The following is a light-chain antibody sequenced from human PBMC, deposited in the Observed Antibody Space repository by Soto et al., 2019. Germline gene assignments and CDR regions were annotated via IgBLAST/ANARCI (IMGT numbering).Light chain of an antibody. CDR3: QQTNGPFT. Sequence: DFQMTQSPSSVSASVGDSVTITCRASRGISTWLAWYQQKPGKAPELLIQTASSVQSGVPSRFGGSGSGTDFTLTISSLQPEDSAIYYCQQTNGPFTFGPGTKVEVK. V-gene: IGKV1-12*01. CDR2: TAS. CDR1: RGISTW. J-gene: IGKJ3*01.